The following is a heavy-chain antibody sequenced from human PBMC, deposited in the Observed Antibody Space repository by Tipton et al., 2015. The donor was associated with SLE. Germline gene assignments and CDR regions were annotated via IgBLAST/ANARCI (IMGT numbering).Heavy chain of an antibody. V-gene: IGHV4-59*08. J-gene: IGHJ6*02. CDR1: GVSINSFY. D-gene: IGHD3-10*01. Sequence: LRLSCTVSGVSINSFYWSWIRQPPGKGLEWIGYIYYSGRNNYNPSLKTRVTMSVDTSKSQFSLKLTSVTAADTAVYYCARQRLRLLSPLDAWGQGTTVTVS. CDR3: ARQRLRLLSPLDA. CDR2: IYYSGRN.